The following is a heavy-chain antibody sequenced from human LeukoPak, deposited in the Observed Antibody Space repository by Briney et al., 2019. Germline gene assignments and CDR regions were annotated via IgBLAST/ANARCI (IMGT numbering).Heavy chain of an antibody. CDR2: INHSGST. V-gene: IGHV4-34*01. J-gene: IGHJ4*02. CDR1: GGSFSGYY. Sequence: SETLSLTCAVYGGSFSGYYWSWIRQPPGKGLEWIGEINHSGSTNYNPSLKSRVTISVDTSKNQFSLKLSSVTAADTAVYYCARLPTVTYYYGSGSYDYWGQGTLVTVSS. D-gene: IGHD3-10*01. CDR3: ARLPTVTYYYGSGSYDY.